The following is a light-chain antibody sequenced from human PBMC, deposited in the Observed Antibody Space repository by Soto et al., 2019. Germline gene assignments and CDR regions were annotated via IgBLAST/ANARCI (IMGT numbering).Light chain of an antibody. CDR1: SSDVGIYNL. Sequence: QSVLTQPASVSGSPGQSITISCTGTSSDVGIYNLVSWYQQHPGKGPKVIVYEGSKRPSGVSNRFSGSKSGNTASLTISGLHPEDEADYYCCSYEGSSTPYVFGTGTKVTVL. CDR2: EGS. V-gene: IGLV2-23*01. J-gene: IGLJ1*01. CDR3: CSYEGSSTPYV.